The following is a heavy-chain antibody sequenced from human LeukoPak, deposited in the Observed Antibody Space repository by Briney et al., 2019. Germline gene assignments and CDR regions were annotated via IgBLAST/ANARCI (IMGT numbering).Heavy chain of an antibody. CDR2: IYTGGST. D-gene: IGHD6-13*01. V-gene: IGHV3-53*01. Sequence: GGSLRLSCTASEFAVSSNYMTWVRQAPGKGLKWVSVIYTGGSTYYAESVKGRFTISRDKSKNTLYLQMNSLRAEDTAVYYCVYSSSWYTGFDYWGQGTLVTVSS. CDR3: VYSSSWYTGFDY. J-gene: IGHJ4*02. CDR1: EFAVSSNY.